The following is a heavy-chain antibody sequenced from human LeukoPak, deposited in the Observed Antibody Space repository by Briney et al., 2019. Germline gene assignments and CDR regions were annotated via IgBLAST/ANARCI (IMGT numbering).Heavy chain of an antibody. CDR1: GFTFSSYS. J-gene: IGHJ5*02. CDR2: ISSSSSTI. V-gene: IGHV3-48*04. D-gene: IGHD6-13*01. Sequence: GGSLRLSCAASGFTFSSYSMNWVRQAPGKGLEWVSYISSSSSTIYYADSVKGRFTISRDNAKSSLYLQMNSLRAEDTAVYYCARDFGTGIAAAGTTSAPTRLKFDPWGQGTLVTVSS. CDR3: ARDFGTGIAAAGTTSAPTRLKFDP.